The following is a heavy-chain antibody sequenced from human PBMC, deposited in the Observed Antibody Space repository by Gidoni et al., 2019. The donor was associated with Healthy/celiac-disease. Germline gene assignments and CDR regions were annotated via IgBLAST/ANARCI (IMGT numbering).Heavy chain of an antibody. CDR3: AKDGGYSGTYYRHFDY. Sequence: AVVSYDGSHKYYPDSVKGRFTISRDDSKNTLYLHMNSLRAEDTAVYYCAKDGGYSGTYYRHFDYWGQGTLVTVSS. D-gene: IGHD1-26*01. V-gene: IGHV3-30*18. CDR2: VSYDGSHK. J-gene: IGHJ4*02.